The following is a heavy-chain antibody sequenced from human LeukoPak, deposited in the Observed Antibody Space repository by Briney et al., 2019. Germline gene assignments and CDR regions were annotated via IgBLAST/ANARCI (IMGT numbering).Heavy chain of an antibody. D-gene: IGHD2-15*01. J-gene: IGHJ4*02. CDR1: GFTFSNYW. Sequence: GGSLRLSCAASGFTFSNYWMTWVRQAPGKGLEWVANIKQDGSEKYYVDSVKGRFTISRDNSKNTLYLQMNSLRAEDTAVYYCATIVPDVVATLTFDYWGQGTLVTVSS. V-gene: IGHV3-7*02. CDR2: IKQDGSEK. CDR3: ATIVPDVVATLTFDY.